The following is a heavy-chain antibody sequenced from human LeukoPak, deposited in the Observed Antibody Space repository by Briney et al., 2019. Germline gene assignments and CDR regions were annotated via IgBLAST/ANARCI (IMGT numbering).Heavy chain of an antibody. J-gene: IGHJ4*02. CDR2: IKSDGRST. CDR1: GFTFSSYW. CDR3: ARDGYSFGHDFDY. D-gene: IGHD5-18*01. Sequence: HAGGSLRLSCAASGFTFSSYWMEWVRHTPGKGLVWVSRIKSDGRSTRYADSVKGRFTISRDNAKNTLYPQMNSLRAEDTAVYYCARDGYSFGHDFDYWGQGTLVTVSS. V-gene: IGHV3-74*01.